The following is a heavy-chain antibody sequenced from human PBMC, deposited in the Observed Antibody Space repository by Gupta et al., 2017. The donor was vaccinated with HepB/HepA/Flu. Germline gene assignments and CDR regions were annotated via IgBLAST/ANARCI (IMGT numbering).Heavy chain of an antibody. Sequence: EVQLLEPGGGSVQPGGSLRLSCAASGFTFSPYAMRWFRQAPGKGLDWVSSISGSAGTTYYADSVKGRFTISRDNSKDTLYLQMNSLKAEDTAVYYCAKRREQQLAKYYFVYWGQGTLVTVSS. D-gene: IGHD6-13*01. J-gene: IGHJ4*02. CDR2: ISGSAGTT. CDR1: GFTFSPYA. CDR3: AKRREQQLAKYYFVY. V-gene: IGHV3-23*01.